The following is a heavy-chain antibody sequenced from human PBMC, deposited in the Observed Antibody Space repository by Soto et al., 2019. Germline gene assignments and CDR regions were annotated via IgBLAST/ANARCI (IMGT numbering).Heavy chain of an antibody. CDR2: ISGASGTI. Sequence: GGSLRLSCAASGFTFRNYNMNWVRQAPGKGLEWLSYISGASGTIYYADSMQGRFTISRDNAKNSLYLQMNSLRAEDTAMYYCAIDCGYRYGMDVWGPGTTVTLSS. D-gene: IGHD2-15*01. J-gene: IGHJ6*02. CDR3: AIDCGYRYGMDV. V-gene: IGHV3-48*01. CDR1: GFTFRNYN.